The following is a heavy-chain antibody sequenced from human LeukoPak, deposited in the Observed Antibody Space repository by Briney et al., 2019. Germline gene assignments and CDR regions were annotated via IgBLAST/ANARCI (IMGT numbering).Heavy chain of an antibody. J-gene: IGHJ6*03. CDR2: IKQDGSEK. Sequence: PGGSLRLSCAASGFTFSSYLMSWVRQAPGKGLEWVANIKQDGSEKHYVDSVKGRFTISRDNAKNSLYLQMNSLRAEDTAVYYCARVGWGGSFYYYYYMDVWGKGTTVTVSS. V-gene: IGHV3-7*01. CDR1: GFTFSSYL. D-gene: IGHD5-12*01. CDR3: ARVGWGGSFYYYYYMDV.